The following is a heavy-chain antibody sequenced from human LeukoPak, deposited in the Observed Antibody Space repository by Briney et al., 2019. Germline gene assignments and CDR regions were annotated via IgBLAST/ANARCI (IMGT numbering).Heavy chain of an antibody. V-gene: IGHV3-23*01. J-gene: IGHJ4*02. Sequence: GGSLRLSRVASGFTFSSHAMSWVRQAPGKGLEWVSTISGSGDSTFYADSVKGRFTISRDNSKNTLYLQMSSLRADDTAMYYCAKLILGARSLFDFRGQGILVTVSS. CDR2: ISGSGDST. CDR3: AKLILGARSLFDF. CDR1: GFTFSSHA. D-gene: IGHD1-26*01.